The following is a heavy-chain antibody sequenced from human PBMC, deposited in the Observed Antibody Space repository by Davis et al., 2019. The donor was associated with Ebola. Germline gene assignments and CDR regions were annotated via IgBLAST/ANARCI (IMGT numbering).Heavy chain of an antibody. CDR2: IHHSGST. D-gene: IGHD3-3*01. CDR3: ASSDDFDY. V-gene: IGHV4-34*01. CDR1: GGSFSGYY. Sequence: MPSETLSLTCAVYGGSFSGYYWNWIRQLPGKGLEWIGEIHHSGSTNYNPSLKSRVTISVDTSKNQFSLKLSSVTAADTAVYYCASSDDFDYWGQGTLVTVSS. J-gene: IGHJ4*02.